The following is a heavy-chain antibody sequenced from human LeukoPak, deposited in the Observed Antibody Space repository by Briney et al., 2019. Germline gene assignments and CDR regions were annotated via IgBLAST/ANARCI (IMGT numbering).Heavy chain of an antibody. J-gene: IGHJ4*02. Sequence: PGRSLRLSCAASGFTFDDYAMHWVRQAPGKGLEWVSGISWNSGSIGYADSVKGRFTISRDNAKNSLYLQMNSLRAEDPALYYCAKSYYYDSSGCIDYWGQGTLVTVSS. CDR1: GFTFDDYA. CDR3: AKSYYYDSSGCIDY. CDR2: ISWNSGSI. D-gene: IGHD3-22*01. V-gene: IGHV3-9*01.